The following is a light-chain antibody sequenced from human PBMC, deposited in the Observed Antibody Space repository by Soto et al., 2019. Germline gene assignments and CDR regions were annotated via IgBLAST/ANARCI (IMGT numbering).Light chain of an antibody. CDR1: QDIRND. CDR2: DGS. V-gene: IGKV1-6*01. J-gene: IGKJ1*01. Sequence: IQITQSPSSLSASVRERVTITCRASQDIRNDLGWYQQKPGKAPKLLIYDGSKLQSGVPSRFSGSVSGTDFTLTISSLQPEDFATYYCLQDYNFPRTFGQGTKVDI. CDR3: LQDYNFPRT.